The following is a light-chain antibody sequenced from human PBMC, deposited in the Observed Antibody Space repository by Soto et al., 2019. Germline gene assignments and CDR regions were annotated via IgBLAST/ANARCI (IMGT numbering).Light chain of an antibody. CDR2: DVN. V-gene: IGLV2-8*01. CDR1: RSDVGGYNY. Sequence: QSALTQPPSASGSPGQSITISCTGNRSDVGGYNYVSWHQQHPGKAPKLMIYDVNKRPSGVPDRFSGSKSGNTASLTVSGLQAEDEADYYCSSYVGSNSVIFGGGTKLTVL. CDR3: SSYVGSNSVI. J-gene: IGLJ2*01.